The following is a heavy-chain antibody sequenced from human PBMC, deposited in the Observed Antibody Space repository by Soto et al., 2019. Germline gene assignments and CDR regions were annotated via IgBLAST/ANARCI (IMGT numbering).Heavy chain of an antibody. CDR1: GFTFSSYG. CDR2: IWYDGSNK. J-gene: IGHJ3*02. CDR3: GRAPRLYAIGDVFDI. Sequence: GGSLRLSCAASGFTFSSYGMHWVRQAPGKGLEWVAVIWYDGSNKYYADSVKGRFTISRDNSKNTLYLQMNSLRAEDTAVYYCGRAPRLYAIGDVFDIWGQGTRVTVSS. V-gene: IGHV3-33*08. D-gene: IGHD2-8*01.